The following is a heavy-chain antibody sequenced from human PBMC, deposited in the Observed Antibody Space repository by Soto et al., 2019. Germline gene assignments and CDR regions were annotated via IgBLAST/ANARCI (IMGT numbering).Heavy chain of an antibody. Sequence: QVQLQESGPGLVKPSETLSLTCTVSGGSISXXXXXWIRQPPGKGLEWIGYIYYSGSTNYNPSLKSRXXXXXXXXXXXXXXXXXXXXXXXXXXXXXXXXXDXGXGMDVWGQGTTVTVSS. CDR1: GGSISXXX. J-gene: IGHJ6*02. CDR3: XXXXDXGXGMDV. V-gene: IGHV4-59*01. CDR2: IYYSGST.